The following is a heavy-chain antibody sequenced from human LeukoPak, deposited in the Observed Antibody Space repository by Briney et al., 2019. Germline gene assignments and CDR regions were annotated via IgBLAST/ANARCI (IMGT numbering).Heavy chain of an antibody. J-gene: IGHJ6*03. Sequence: ASVKVSCKASGYTFTGYYMHWVRQAPGQGLEWMGWINPNSGGTNYAQKFQGRVTMTRDTSISTAYMELSRLRSDDTAVYYCARDRGVPVYYYYMDVWGKGTTVTVSS. D-gene: IGHD3-10*01. V-gene: IGHV1-2*02. CDR2: INPNSGGT. CDR1: GYTFTGYY. CDR3: ARDRGVPVYYYYMDV.